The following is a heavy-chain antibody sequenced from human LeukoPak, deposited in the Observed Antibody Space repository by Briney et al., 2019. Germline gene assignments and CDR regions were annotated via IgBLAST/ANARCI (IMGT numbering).Heavy chain of an antibody. CDR2: ISLDGSTE. CDR1: GFSLSNFQ. CDR3: MRDYMGWFDP. V-gene: IGHV3-30-3*01. J-gene: IGHJ5*02. Sequence: GGSLRLSCVASGFSLSNFQMYWVRQAPGKGLEWVSIISLDGSTESYADSVKGRFTISRDTASNTMHLEMNNLRIEDTAVYYCMRDYMGWFDPWGQGSLVTVSS. D-gene: IGHD3-10*01.